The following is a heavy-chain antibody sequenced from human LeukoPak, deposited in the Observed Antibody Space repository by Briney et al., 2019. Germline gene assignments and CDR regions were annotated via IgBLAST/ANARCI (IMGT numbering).Heavy chain of an antibody. D-gene: IGHD3-10*01. Sequence: GGSLRLSCAASGFTFGSYSMNWVRQAPGTGLEWVSSITSNTSYIYYADSVKGRFTISRDNSKNTLYLQMNSLRAEDTAVYYCARNYGSGSYYGYWGQGTLVAVSS. CDR1: GFTFGSYS. CDR2: ITSNTSYI. CDR3: ARNYGSGSYYGY. J-gene: IGHJ4*02. V-gene: IGHV3-21*01.